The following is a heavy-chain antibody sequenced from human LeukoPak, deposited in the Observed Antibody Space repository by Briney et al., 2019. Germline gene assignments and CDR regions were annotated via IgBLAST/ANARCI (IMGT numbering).Heavy chain of an antibody. Sequence: ASVKVSCKASGYSFVLYGISWVRQAPGQGPEWMGWISTYNGNTKYAQKFQGRVTITRNTSISTAYMELSSLRSEDTAVYYCARGYDILTGTKTDSYYYYYMDVWGKGTTVTVSS. J-gene: IGHJ6*03. CDR3: ARGYDILTGTKTDSYYYYYMDV. CDR2: ISTYNGNT. V-gene: IGHV1-18*01. CDR1: GYSFVLYG. D-gene: IGHD3-9*01.